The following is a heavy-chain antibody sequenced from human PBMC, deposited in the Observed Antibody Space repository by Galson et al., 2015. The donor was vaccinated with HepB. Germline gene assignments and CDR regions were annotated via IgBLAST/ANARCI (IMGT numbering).Heavy chain of an antibody. CDR1: GFTFSSYG. CDR2: ISYDGSNK. D-gene: IGHD3-10*01. CDR3: AKDLMVRGVNAFDI. J-gene: IGHJ3*02. Sequence: SLRLSCAASGFTFSSYGMHWVRQAPGKGLEWVAVISYDGSNKYYADSVKGRFTISRDNSKNTLYLQMNSLRAEDTAVYYCAKDLMVRGVNAFDIWGQGTMVTVSS. V-gene: IGHV3-30*18.